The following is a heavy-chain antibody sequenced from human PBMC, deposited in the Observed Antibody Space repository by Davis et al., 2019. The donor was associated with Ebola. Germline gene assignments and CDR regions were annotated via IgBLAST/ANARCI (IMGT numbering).Heavy chain of an antibody. CDR1: GGSISSSNW. CDR2: IYHSGST. Sequence: PSETLSLTCAVSGGSISSSNWWSWVRQPPGKGLEWIGEIYHSGSTNYNPSLKSRVTISVDKSKNQFSLKLSSVTAADTAVYYCARRHYDSSGYYYDYWGQGTLVTVSS. D-gene: IGHD3-22*01. J-gene: IGHJ4*02. V-gene: IGHV4-4*02. CDR3: ARRHYDSSGYYYDY.